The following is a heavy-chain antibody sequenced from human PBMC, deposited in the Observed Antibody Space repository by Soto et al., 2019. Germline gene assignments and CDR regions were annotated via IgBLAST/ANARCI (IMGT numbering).Heavy chain of an antibody. V-gene: IGHV3-21*01. J-gene: IGHJ6*02. CDR3: VREHEQLLIKPPYGLDV. D-gene: IGHD6-6*01. Sequence: PGGSLRLFCAASAFPFSLYTMNWVRQSPGKGLEWVSSISINGNYIYYAESVKGRFSISRDNAQNSLYLQMNTLTAADTGVYFCVREHEQLLIKPPYGLDVWGLGTTVTVSS. CDR2: ISINGNYI. CDR1: AFPFSLYT.